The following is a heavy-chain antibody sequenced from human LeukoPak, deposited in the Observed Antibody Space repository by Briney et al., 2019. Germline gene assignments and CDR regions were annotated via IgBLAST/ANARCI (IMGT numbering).Heavy chain of an antibody. J-gene: IGHJ6*03. CDR1: GYTFTSYG. D-gene: IGHD2-2*01. CDR2: ISAYNGNT. CDR3: ASYHYIVVVPAAMRGKYYYYYYMDV. V-gene: IGHV1-18*01. Sequence: ASVKVSCKASGYTFTSYGISWVRQAPGQGLEWMGWISAYNGNTNYAQKLQGRVTMTTDTSTSTAYMELRSLRSDDTAVYYCASYHYIVVVPAAMRGKYYYYYYMDVWGKGTTVTISS.